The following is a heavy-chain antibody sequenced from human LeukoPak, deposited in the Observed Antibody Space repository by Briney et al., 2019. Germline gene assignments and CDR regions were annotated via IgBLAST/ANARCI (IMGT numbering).Heavy chain of an antibody. CDR3: ARDMVVVDLGFDY. CDR2: INPNSGGT. D-gene: IGHD3-22*01. V-gene: IGHV1-2*02. Sequence: ASVKVSCKASGYTFTGYYMHWVRQAPGQGLEWMGWINPNSGGTNYAQKFQGRVTMTRDTSISTAYIELSRLRSDDTAVYYCARDMVVVDLGFDYWGQGTLVTVSS. CDR1: GYTFTGYY. J-gene: IGHJ4*02.